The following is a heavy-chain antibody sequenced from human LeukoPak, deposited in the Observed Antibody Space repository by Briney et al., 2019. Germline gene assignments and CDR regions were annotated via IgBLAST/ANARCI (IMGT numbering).Heavy chain of an antibody. Sequence: ASVKVSCKASGYTFTSYDINWVRQATGPGLEWMGWMNPNSGNTGYAQKFQGRVTITRNTSISTAYMELSSLRSEDTAVYYCARGLAYYYDSSSYYSWYYYYYYMDVWGKGTTVTVSS. CDR2: MNPNSGNT. V-gene: IGHV1-8*03. CDR1: GYTFTSYD. J-gene: IGHJ6*03. CDR3: ARGLAYYYDSSSYYSWYYYYYYMDV. D-gene: IGHD3-22*01.